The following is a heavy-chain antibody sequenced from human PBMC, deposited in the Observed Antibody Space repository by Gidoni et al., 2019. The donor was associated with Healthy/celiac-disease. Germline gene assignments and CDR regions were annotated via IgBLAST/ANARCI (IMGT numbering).Heavy chain of an antibody. J-gene: IGHJ4*02. CDR1: GYTFTSYA. CDR3: ARDLGIVGATTNYFDY. V-gene: IGHV1-3*05. D-gene: IGHD1-26*01. Sequence: QVQLVQSGAEEKKPGASVKVSCKASGYTFTSYAMHWVRQAPGQRFEWMGWINAGNGNTKYSQKFQGRVTITRDTSASTAYMELSSLRSEDTAVYYCARDLGIVGATTNYFDYWGQGTLVTVSS. CDR2: INAGNGNT.